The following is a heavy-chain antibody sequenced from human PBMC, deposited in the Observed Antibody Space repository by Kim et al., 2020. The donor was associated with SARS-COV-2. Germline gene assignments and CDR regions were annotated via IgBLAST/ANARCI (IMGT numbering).Heavy chain of an antibody. CDR1: GFTFSSYA. V-gene: IGHV3-23*01. Sequence: GGSLRLSCAASGFTFSSYAMSWVRQAPGKGLEWVSAISGSGGSTYYADSVKGRFTISRDNSKNTLYLQMNSLRAEDTAVYYCAKGGGAFYDYVWGSYRYSNYWGQGTLVTVSS. CDR2: ISGSGGST. CDR3: AKGGGAFYDYVWGSYRYSNY. J-gene: IGHJ4*02. D-gene: IGHD3-16*02.